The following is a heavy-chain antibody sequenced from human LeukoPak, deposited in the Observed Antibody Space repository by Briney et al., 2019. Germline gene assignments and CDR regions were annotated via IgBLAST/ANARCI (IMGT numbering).Heavy chain of an antibody. V-gene: IGHV4-4*07. D-gene: IGHD1/OR15-1a*01. CDR2: VYTSGTF. J-gene: IGHJ3*02. CDR1: GGSLKTFY. CDR3: ARVRSNIDAFDI. Sequence: SETLSLTCTVSGGSLKTFYWSWIRQPAGKRLEWIGRVYTSGTFSYSPSLRSRLTMSVDTSKNQFSLKLGSVTAADTAVYYCARVRSNIDAFDIWGQGILVTVSS.